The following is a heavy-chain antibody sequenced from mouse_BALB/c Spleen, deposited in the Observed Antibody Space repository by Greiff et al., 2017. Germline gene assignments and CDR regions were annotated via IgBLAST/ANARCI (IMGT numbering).Heavy chain of an antibody. J-gene: IGHJ4*01. CDR1: GYAFTNYL. V-gene: IGHV1-54*01. Sequence: VQLQQSGAELVRPGTSVKVSCKASGYAFTNYLIEWVKQRPGQGLEWIGVINPGSGGTNYNEKFKGKATLTADKSSSTAYMQLSSLTSDDSAVYFCARWGITTGYAMDYWGQGTSVTVSS. D-gene: IGHD2-4*01. CDR2: INPGSGGT. CDR3: ARWGITTGYAMDY.